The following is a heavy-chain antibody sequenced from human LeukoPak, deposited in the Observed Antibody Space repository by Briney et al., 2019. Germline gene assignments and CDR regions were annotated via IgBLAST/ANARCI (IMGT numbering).Heavy chain of an antibody. V-gene: IGHV4-59*01. CDR2: IYYSGST. CDR1: GGSISSYY. D-gene: IGHD5-24*01. CDR3: ARTQMAKISLDY. J-gene: IGHJ4*02. Sequence: PSETLSLTCTVSGGSISSYYWSWIRQPPGKGLEWIGYIYYSGSTNYNPSLKSRVTISVDTSKNQFSLKLSSVTAADTAVYYCARTQMAKISLDYWGQGTLVTVSS.